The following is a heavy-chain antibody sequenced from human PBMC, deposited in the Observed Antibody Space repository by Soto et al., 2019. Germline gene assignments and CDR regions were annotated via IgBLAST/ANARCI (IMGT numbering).Heavy chain of an antibody. CDR2: ISAHNGNT. J-gene: IGHJ3*02. CDR3: ARRQPGFDAFDI. V-gene: IGHV1-18*04. Sequence: ASVKVSCKASGYTFTSYGISWVRQAPGQGLEGMGWISAHNGNTNYAQKLQGRVFMTTDTSTSTAYMELRSLRSDDTAVYYCARRQPGFDAFDIWGQATMVTVSS. CDR1: GYTFTSYG. D-gene: IGHD2-2*01.